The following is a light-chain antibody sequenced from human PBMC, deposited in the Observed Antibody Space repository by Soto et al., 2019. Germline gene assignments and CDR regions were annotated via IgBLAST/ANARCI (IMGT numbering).Light chain of an antibody. J-gene: IGLJ2*01. CDR3: AAWDDSRSGPV. CDR2: RNN. CDR1: SSSIGKNY. Sequence: QSVLTQPPSASGTPGQRVTISCSGGSSSIGKNYVFWYQQLPGAAPKPLIYRNNQRPSVVPDRFSGSKSGTSASLAINGLRSEDEADYHCAAWDDSRSGPVFGGGTKLTVL. V-gene: IGLV1-47*01.